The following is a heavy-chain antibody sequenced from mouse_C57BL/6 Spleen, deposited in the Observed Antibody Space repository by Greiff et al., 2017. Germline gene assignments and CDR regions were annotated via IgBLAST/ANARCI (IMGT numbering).Heavy chain of an antibody. CDR2: INPNNGGT. Sequence: VQLQQSGPELVKPGASVKMSCKASGYTFTDYNMHWVKQSHGKSLEWIGYINPNNGGTSYNQKFKGKATLTVNKSSSTAYMELRSLTSEDSAVYYCARVLYDGYYAFIDYWGQGTSVTVSS. CDR3: ARVLYDGYYAFIDY. CDR1: GYTFTDYN. V-gene: IGHV1-22*01. D-gene: IGHD2-3*01. J-gene: IGHJ4*01.